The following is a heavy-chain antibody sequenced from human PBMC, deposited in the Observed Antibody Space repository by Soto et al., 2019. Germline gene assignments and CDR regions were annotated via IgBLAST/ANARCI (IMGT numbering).Heavy chain of an antibody. D-gene: IGHD2-15*01. J-gene: IGHJ1*01. CDR2: MFYSGTT. V-gene: IGHV4-59*01. Sequence: SETLSLTCTVAGASMSGNYWTWVRQPPGKGLEWIGNMFYSGTTNYNPSLRSRVNMSLDTSVNQFSLRLSSVTAADTAVYYCARPNMWYGKILQWGRGTLVTVSS. CDR3: ARPNMWYGKILQ. CDR1: GASMSGNY.